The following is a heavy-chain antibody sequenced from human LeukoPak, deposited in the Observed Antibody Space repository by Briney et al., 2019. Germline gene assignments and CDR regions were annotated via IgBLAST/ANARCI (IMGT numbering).Heavy chain of an antibody. CDR2: IDGDGSAK. CDR3: AREYFYTFDY. CDR1: GFSFSTYW. J-gene: IGHJ4*02. V-gene: IGHV3-7*04. Sequence: PGGSLRLSCAASGFSFSTYWMAWVRQAPGKGLEWVATIDGDGSAKDYVDSVKGRFTISRENGKNSLFLQMDSLTAEDTAVYYCAREYFYTFDYWGLGTLVTVSS. D-gene: IGHD2/OR15-2a*01.